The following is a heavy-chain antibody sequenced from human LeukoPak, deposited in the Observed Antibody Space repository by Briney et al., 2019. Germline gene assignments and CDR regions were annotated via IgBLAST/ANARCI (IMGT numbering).Heavy chain of an antibody. V-gene: IGHV1-2*02. CDR1: GYTFTGYY. J-gene: IGHJ5*02. CDR2: INPNSGGT. D-gene: IGHD3-9*01. Sequence: ASVKVSCKASGYTFTGYYMHWVRQATGQGLEWMGWINPNSGGTNYAQKFQGRVTMTRDTSISTAYMELSRLRSDDTAVYYCAGVLRYFDWLLGGNWFDPWGQGTLVTVSS. CDR3: AGVLRYFDWLLGGNWFDP.